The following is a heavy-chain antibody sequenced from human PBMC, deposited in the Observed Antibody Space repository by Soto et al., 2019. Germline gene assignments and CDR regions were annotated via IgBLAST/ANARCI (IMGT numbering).Heavy chain of an antibody. V-gene: IGHV1-2*02. Sequence: ASVKVSCKTSGYRFSDYYIHRVRRAPGQGLEWMGWINPDNGATNYEQDFQGRVTMTWDTSITTASMELSRLRPDDTAVYYCARSALVLRVYEPTADWFDPWGQGTLVTVSS. CDR3: ARSALVLRVYEPTADWFDP. D-gene: IGHD3-22*01. CDR1: GYRFSDYY. J-gene: IGHJ5*02. CDR2: INPDNGAT.